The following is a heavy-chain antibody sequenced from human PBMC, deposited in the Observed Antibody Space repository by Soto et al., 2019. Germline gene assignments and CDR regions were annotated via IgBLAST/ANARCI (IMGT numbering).Heavy chain of an antibody. CDR2: IGTAGDT. CDR3: ARDRGQGLFDY. CDR1: GFTVSSNY. Sequence: GGSLRLSCAASGFTVSSNYMSWVRQAPEKGLEWVSAIGTAGDTYYPGSVKGRFTISRENAKNSLYLQMNSLRAGDTAVYYCARDRGQGLFDYWGQGTLVTVSS. V-gene: IGHV3-13*01. J-gene: IGHJ4*02.